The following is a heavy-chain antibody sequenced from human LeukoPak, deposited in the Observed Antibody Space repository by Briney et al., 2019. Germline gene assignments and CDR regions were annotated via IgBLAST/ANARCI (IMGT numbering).Heavy chain of an antibody. CDR1: GGSFSGYY. CDR2: INHSGST. CDR3: ARVNMRYSSSWPSRVSYYYYGMDV. V-gene: IGHV4-34*01. D-gene: IGHD6-13*01. Sequence: SETLSLTCAVYGGSFSGYYWSWIRQPPGKGLEWIGEINHSGSTNYNPSLKSRVTISVDTSKNQFSLKLSSVTAADTAVYYCARVNMRYSSSWPSRVSYYYYGMDVWGQGTTVTVSS. J-gene: IGHJ6*02.